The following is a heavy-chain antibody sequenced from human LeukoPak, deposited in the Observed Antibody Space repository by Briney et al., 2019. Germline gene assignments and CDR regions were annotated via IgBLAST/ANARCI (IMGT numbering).Heavy chain of an antibody. CDR2: MRFDGSDK. J-gene: IGHJ4*02. D-gene: IGHD2-2*01. V-gene: IGHV3-30*02. CDR3: AKQYCTSTSCPFDC. CDR1: GFTFSCYG. Sequence: QPGGSLRLSCAASGFTFSCYGMHWVRQAPGKGLEWVSFMRFDGSDKYYADSVKGRFTISRDNSKNTLYLQMNSLRAEDTAVYYCAKQYCTSTSCPFDCWGQGTLVTVSS.